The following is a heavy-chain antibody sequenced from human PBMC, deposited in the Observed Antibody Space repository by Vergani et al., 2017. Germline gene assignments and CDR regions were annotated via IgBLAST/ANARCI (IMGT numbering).Heavy chain of an antibody. J-gene: IGHJ4*02. CDR3: ARSQMATNDFDL. V-gene: IGHV1-18*04. Sequence: QAQLGQSDSEVKKPGDSVTLSCKTSGYTFVNHPITWVRQAPGQGLEWMGWISPYNHKTLYSRKVEGRVTMTSDTSSSTVFLKLRRLTSDDTAIYYCARSQMATNDFDLWGRGTLVTVSS. CDR2: ISPYNHKT. CDR1: GYTFVNHP. D-gene: IGHD5-24*01.